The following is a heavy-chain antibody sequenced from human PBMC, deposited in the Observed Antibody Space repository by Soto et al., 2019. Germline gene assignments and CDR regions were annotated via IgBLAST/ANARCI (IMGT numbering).Heavy chain of an antibody. CDR1: GGSFSGYY. CDR2: IYYSGST. D-gene: IGHD3-22*01. J-gene: IGHJ4*02. Sequence: SETLSLTCAVYGGSFSGYYWSWIRQPPGKGLEWIGYIYYSGSTNYNPSLKSRVTISVDTSKNQFSLKLSSVTAADTAVYYCARGQLYYYDSSGYYYFDYWGQGTLVTVSS. CDR3: ARGQLYYYDSSGYYYFDY. V-gene: IGHV4-59*01.